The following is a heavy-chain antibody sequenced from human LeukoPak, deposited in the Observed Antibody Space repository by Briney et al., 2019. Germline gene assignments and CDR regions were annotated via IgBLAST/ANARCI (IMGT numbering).Heavy chain of an antibody. V-gene: IGHV3-66*01. D-gene: IGHD6-19*01. CDR3: ASPSSSSGWFAFDI. Sequence: GGSLRLSCAASGFTVITNYMSWVRQAPGKGLEWVAVIYIGGSTYYADSVKGRFTISRDNSKNTLYLQMNSLRAEDTAVYYCASPSSSSGWFAFDIWGQGTMVTVSS. CDR2: IYIGGST. CDR1: GFTVITNY. J-gene: IGHJ3*02.